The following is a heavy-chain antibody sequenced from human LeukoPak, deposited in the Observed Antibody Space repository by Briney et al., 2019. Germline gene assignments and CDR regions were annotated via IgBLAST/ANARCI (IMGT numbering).Heavy chain of an antibody. CDR3: AKDSAAGLSYYYNLDV. Sequence: TGGSLRLSCAASGFTFSSYGMHWVRQAPGKGVEGVAFIRHDGSTNFYADSVKGRFTFSRDNSKNTLYLQMNSLRPEDTAVYYCAKDSAAGLSYYYNLDVWGKGTVVIVSS. D-gene: IGHD6-13*01. CDR1: GFTFSSYG. CDR2: IRHDGSTN. V-gene: IGHV3-30*02. J-gene: IGHJ6*03.